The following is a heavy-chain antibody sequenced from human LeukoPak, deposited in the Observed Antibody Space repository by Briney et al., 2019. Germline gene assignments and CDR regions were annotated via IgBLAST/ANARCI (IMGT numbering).Heavy chain of an antibody. CDR2: ITGEGNEK. Sequence: GGSLRLSCAASGFSFSRYWMIWVPQAPGKAREWVANITGEGNEKNYVDSGKGRFSISRDNARNSLYLQMDSLRAEDTAVYYCAKEGAYPIITYDSWGQGALVTVSS. V-gene: IGHV3-7*01. J-gene: IGHJ5*01. D-gene: IGHD3-10*01. CDR1: GFSFSRYW. CDR3: AKEGAYPIITYDS.